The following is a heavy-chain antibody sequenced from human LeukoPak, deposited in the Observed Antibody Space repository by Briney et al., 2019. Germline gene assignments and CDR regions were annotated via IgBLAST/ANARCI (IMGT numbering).Heavy chain of an antibody. CDR1: GFTFSSSS. Sequence: GGSLRLSCAASGFTFSSSSMNWVRQAPGKGLEWVSSISSSSSYIYFADSVKGRFTISRDNAKSSVYLQMNSLRAEDTAVYYCVKTSSGTFDYWGQGTLVTVSS. J-gene: IGHJ4*02. CDR2: ISSSSSYI. CDR3: VKTSSGTFDY. V-gene: IGHV3-21*01. D-gene: IGHD6-19*01.